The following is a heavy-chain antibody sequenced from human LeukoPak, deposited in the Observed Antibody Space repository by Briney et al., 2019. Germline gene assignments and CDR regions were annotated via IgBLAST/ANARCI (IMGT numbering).Heavy chain of an antibody. CDR1: GYTFTSYG. V-gene: IGHV5-51*01. D-gene: IGHD1-26*01. CDR3: ARGSYDGGP. J-gene: IGHJ5*02. Sequence: KVSCKASGYTFTSYGISWVRQMPGKGLEWMGIIYPGDSDTRYSPSFQGQVTISADKSISTAYLQWSSLKASDTAMYYCARGSYDGGPWGQGTLVTVSS. CDR2: IYPGDSDT.